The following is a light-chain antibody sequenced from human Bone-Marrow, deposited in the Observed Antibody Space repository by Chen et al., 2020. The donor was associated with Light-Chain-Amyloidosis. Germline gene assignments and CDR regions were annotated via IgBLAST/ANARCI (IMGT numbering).Light chain of an antibody. Sequence: SYVLPQPSSVSVAPGQPATIACGGNNIGSTSVHWYQQTPGQAPLLVVYDDSERPSGIPERLSGSNSGNTATLTISRVEAGDEADYYCQVWDRSSDRPVFGGGTKLTVL. J-gene: IGLJ3*02. CDR2: DDS. V-gene: IGLV3-21*02. CDR3: QVWDRSSDRPV. CDR1: NIGSTS.